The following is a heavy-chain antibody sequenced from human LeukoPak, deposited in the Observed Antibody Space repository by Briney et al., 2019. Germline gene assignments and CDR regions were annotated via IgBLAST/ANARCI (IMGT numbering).Heavy chain of an antibody. D-gene: IGHD4-17*01. Sequence: GGSLRLSCAASGFTFSSYAMSRVRQAPGKGLEWVSAISGSGGSTYYADSVKGRFTISRDNSKNTLYLQMNSLRAEDTAVYYCAKGADYGDYPQGWFDPWGQGTLVTVSS. CDR2: ISGSGGST. J-gene: IGHJ5*02. V-gene: IGHV3-23*01. CDR1: GFTFSSYA. CDR3: AKGADYGDYPQGWFDP.